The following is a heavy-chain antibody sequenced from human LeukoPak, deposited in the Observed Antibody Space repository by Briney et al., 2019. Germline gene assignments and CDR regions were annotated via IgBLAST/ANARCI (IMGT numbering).Heavy chain of an antibody. CDR3: ARDSSPNWFDP. V-gene: IGHV4-38-2*02. J-gene: IGHJ5*02. D-gene: IGHD6-13*01. CDR2: IYHSGST. CDR1: GYSISSGYY. Sequence: PSETLSLTCTVSGYSISSGYYWGWIRQPPGKGLEWIGSIYHSGSTYYNPSLKSRVTISVDTSKNQFSLKLSSVTAADTAVYYCARDSSPNWFDPWGQGTLVTVSS.